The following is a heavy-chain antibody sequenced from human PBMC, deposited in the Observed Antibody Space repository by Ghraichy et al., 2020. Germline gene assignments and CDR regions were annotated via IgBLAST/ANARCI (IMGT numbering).Heavy chain of an antibody. V-gene: IGHV4-4*07. Sequence: SETLSLTCSVSGGSISSHYWSWIRQPAGKGLEYIVRLYSRGSFDYNPSLKSRVTLSMDTSKNQFSLKLNSVTAADTAVYYCARGPTFYYGVDVWGRGTTVTVSS. CDR2: LYSRGSF. CDR3: ARGPTFYYGVDV. J-gene: IGHJ6*02. D-gene: IGHD2-15*01. CDR1: GGSISSHY.